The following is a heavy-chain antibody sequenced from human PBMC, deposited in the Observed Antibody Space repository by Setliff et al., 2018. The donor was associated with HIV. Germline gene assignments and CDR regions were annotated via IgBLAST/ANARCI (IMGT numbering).Heavy chain of an antibody. Sequence: ASVKVSCKASGYTFTNFYMHWVRQAPGQGLEWMGIINPSGGSTNYAQKFQDRVIMTTDTSTTTAYMELRSLRSDDTAVYYCARDRSPREEMATTADYWGQGTLVTVSS. D-gene: IGHD5-12*01. CDR3: ARDRSPREEMATTADY. V-gene: IGHV1-46*01. CDR1: GYTFTNFY. CDR2: INPSGGST. J-gene: IGHJ4*02.